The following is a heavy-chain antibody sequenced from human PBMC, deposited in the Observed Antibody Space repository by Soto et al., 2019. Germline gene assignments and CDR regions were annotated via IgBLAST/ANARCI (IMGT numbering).Heavy chain of an antibody. CDR1: GFTFSSYW. V-gene: IGHV3-74*01. CDR2: INSDGSST. CDR3: ARDKKDCSSTSCYNYPGY. J-gene: IGHJ4*02. D-gene: IGHD2-2*01. Sequence: PGGSLRLSCAASGFTFSSYWMHWVRQATGKGLVWVSRINSDGSSTSYADSVKGRFTISRDNAKNTLYLQMNSLRAEDTAVYYCARDKKDCSSTSCYNYPGYWGQGTLVTVSS.